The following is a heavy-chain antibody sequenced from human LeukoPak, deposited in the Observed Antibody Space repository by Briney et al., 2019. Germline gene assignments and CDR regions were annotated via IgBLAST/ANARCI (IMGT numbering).Heavy chain of an antibody. Sequence: PGGSLRLSCAASGFSFSNYGIHWVRQAPGKGLEWVAVISYDGNNKYYADSVKGRFTISRDNSKNTLYLQMNSLRAEDTAVYYCTTRGDYVDYWGQGTLVTVSS. CDR2: ISYDGNNK. CDR1: GFSFSNYG. CDR3: TTRGDYVDY. D-gene: IGHD1-14*01. V-gene: IGHV3-30*03. J-gene: IGHJ4*02.